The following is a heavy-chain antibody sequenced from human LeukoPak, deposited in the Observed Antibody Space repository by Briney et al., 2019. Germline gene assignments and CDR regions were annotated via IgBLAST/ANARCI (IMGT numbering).Heavy chain of an antibody. CDR2: IYHSGST. Sequence: SETLSLTCAVSGGSLSSAGYSWTWIRQPPGKGLEWIGYIYHSGSTYYNPSLKSRVTISVDTSKNQFSLKLSSVTTADTAVYYCARDGHDYADIWGQGTMVTVSS. J-gene: IGHJ3*02. CDR3: ARDGHDYADI. V-gene: IGHV4-30-2*01. D-gene: IGHD4-17*01. CDR1: GGSLSSAGYS.